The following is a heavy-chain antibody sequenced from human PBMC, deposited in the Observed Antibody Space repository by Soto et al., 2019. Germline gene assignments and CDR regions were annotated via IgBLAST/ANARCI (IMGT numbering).Heavy chain of an antibody. D-gene: IGHD2-8*01. J-gene: IGHJ6*02. CDR3: ARGTPLLIVLMVYAHYGMDV. Sequence: QVQLVQSGAEVKKPGASVKVSCKASGYTFTSYDINWVRQATGQGLEWMGWMNPNSGNTGYAQKLQGRVTMTRNTSISTAYMELSSLRSEDTAVYYCARGTPLLIVLMVYAHYGMDVWGQGTTVTVSS. CDR2: MNPNSGNT. V-gene: IGHV1-8*01. CDR1: GYTFTSYD.